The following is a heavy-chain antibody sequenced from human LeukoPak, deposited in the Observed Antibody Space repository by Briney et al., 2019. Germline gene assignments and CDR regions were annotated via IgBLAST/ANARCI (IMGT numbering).Heavy chain of an antibody. Sequence: GGSLRLSCAASGFTFSTYWMHWVRQAPGKGLVWVSRIKGDGTITTYADPVRGRFTISRDNAKNTLYLQMNSLRAEDTAVYYCARVVGSTTRAPFDFWGQGMLVTVSS. D-gene: IGHD1-26*01. CDR2: IKGDGTIT. CDR3: ARVVGSTTRAPFDF. V-gene: IGHV3-74*03. CDR1: GFTFSTYW. J-gene: IGHJ4*02.